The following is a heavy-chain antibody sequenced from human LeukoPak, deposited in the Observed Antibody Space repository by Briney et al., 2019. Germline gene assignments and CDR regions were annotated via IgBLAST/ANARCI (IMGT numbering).Heavy chain of an antibody. J-gene: IGHJ6*03. D-gene: IGHD6-19*01. V-gene: IGHV3-21*01. CDR3: AKRIAVAGFRYYYYYMDV. CDR2: ISSSSSYI. Sequence: GGSLRPSCAASGFTFSSYSMNWVRQAPGKGLEWVSSISSSSSYIYYADSVKGRFTISRDNSKNTLYLQMNSLRAEDTAVYYCAKRIAVAGFRYYYYYMDVWGKGTTVTVSS. CDR1: GFTFSSYS.